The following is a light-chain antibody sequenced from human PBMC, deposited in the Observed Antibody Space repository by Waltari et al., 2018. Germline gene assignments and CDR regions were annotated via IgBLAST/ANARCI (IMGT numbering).Light chain of an antibody. CDR1: QSVGSY. CDR2: DAS. J-gene: IGKJ2*01. V-gene: IGKV3-11*01. CDR3: QQRSNWTPHT. Sequence: EIVFPQSPATLSLSPGVTATLSCRASQSVGSYLAWYQQKPGQPPRLLIYDASNRATGVPARFRASGSGTDFTLTISSLEAEDFAVYFCQQRSNWTPHTFGQGARLEIK.